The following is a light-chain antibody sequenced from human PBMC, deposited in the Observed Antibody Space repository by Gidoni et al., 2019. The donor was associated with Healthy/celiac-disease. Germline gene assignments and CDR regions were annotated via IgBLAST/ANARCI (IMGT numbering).Light chain of an antibody. V-gene: IGKV3-20*01. CDR3: QQYGSSPET. CDR1: QSVSSSY. J-gene: IGKJ1*01. CDR2: GAS. Sequence: IVLTQSQGTLSLSPGERATLSCRASQSVSSSYLAWYQQKPGQAPRLLIYGASSRATGIPDRFSGSGSGTDFTLTISRREPEDFAVYYCQQYGSSPETFXQXTKVEIK.